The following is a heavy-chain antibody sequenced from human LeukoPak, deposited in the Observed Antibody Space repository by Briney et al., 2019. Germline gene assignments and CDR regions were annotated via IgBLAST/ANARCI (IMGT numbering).Heavy chain of an antibody. CDR2: ISYDGSNK. J-gene: IGHJ4*02. CDR1: GFTFSSYA. CDR3: AKSQDYYDFWSGYFDY. D-gene: IGHD3-3*01. Sequence: PTGGSLRLSCAASGFTFSSYAMHWVRQAPGKGLEWVAVISYDGSNKYYADSVKGRFTISRDNSKNTLYLQMNSLRAEDTAVYYCAKSQDYYDFWSGYFDYWGQGTLVTVSS. V-gene: IGHV3-30-3*02.